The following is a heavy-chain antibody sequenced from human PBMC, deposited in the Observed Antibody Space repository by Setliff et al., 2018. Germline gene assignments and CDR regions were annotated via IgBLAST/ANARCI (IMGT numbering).Heavy chain of an antibody. V-gene: IGHV3-7*01. CDR2: IKQDGSDK. CDR1: GFTFSGYY. D-gene: IGHD3-10*01. CDR3: AKTWIRGVRPAYFDH. Sequence: LRLSCAASGFTFSGYYMQWVRQAPGKGLEWVANIKQDGSDKYYVDSVKGRFTISRDNAKNSLYLQMNSLRAEDTAVYYCAKTWIRGVRPAYFDHWGQGALVTVSS. J-gene: IGHJ4*02.